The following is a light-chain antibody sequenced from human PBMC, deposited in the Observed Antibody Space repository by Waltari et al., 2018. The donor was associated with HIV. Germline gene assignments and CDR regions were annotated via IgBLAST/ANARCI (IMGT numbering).Light chain of an antibody. CDR2: GNS. V-gene: IGLV1-40*01. Sequence: QSVLTQPPSVSGAPGQRVTISCTGSSSNIGAGYDVHWYPQLPGTAPKLLIYGNSNRPSGVPDRFSGSKSGTSASLAITGLQAEDEADYYCQSYDSSLSAPVVFGGGTKLTVL. CDR1: SSNIGAGYD. J-gene: IGLJ2*01. CDR3: QSYDSSLSAPVV.